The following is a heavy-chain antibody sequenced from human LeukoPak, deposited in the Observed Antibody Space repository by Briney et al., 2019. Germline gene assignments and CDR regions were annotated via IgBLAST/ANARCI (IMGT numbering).Heavy chain of an antibody. CDR3: ARDEDFWSGYYKGGFDY. D-gene: IGHD3-3*01. Sequence: GRSLRLSCAASGFTFTSYAVHWVRQAPGKGLEWVAVISYDGSNKYYADSVKGRFNISRDNYKNTLYLQINSLRVEDTAVYYCARDEDFWSGYYKGGFDYWGQGTLVTVSS. V-gene: IGHV3-30*01. CDR2: ISYDGSNK. J-gene: IGHJ4*02. CDR1: GFTFTSYA.